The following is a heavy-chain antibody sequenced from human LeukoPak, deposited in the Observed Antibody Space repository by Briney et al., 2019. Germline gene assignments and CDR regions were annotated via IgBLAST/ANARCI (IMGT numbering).Heavy chain of an antibody. CDR1: GFTLSSYA. CDR3: AKDGSSSWYYYYYGMDV. V-gene: IGHV3-23*01. CDR2: ISGSGGST. D-gene: IGHD6-13*01. Sequence: PGASLTPSCAASGFTLSSYAMTWVRQAPGRGLEWVSTISGSGGSTYSADSVKGRLTISRDNSKNTLYLQMSSLRAEDTAVYYCAKDGSSSWYYYYYGMDVWGQGTTVTVSS. J-gene: IGHJ6*02.